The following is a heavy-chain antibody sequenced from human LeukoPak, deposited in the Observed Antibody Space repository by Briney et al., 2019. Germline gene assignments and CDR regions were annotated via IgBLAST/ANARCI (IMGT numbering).Heavy chain of an antibody. D-gene: IGHD3-10*01. CDR2: ISWNSGSI. CDR3: AKDLRGPVCGSGSGAFDI. J-gene: IGHJ3*02. CDR1: GFTFDDYA. Sequence: PGGSLRLSCAASGFTFDDYAMHWVRQAPGKGLEWVSGISWNSGSIGYADSVKGRFTISRDNAKNSLYLQMNSLRAEDTALYYCAKDLRGPVCGSGSGAFDIWGQGTMVTVSS. V-gene: IGHV3-9*01.